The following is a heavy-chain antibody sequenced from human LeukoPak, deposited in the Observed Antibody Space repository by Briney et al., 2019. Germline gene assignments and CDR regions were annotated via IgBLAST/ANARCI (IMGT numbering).Heavy chain of an antibody. CDR3: AKSLDYYDSSGYLDY. CDR1: GFTFSSYG. D-gene: IGHD3-22*01. Sequence: GGSLRLSCAASGFTFSSYGMHWVRQAPGKGLEWVAVISYDGSNKYYADSVKGRFTISRDNSKNTLYLQMNSLRAEDTAVYYCAKSLDYYDSSGYLDYWGQGTLVTVSS. CDR2: ISYDGSNK. J-gene: IGHJ4*02. V-gene: IGHV3-30*18.